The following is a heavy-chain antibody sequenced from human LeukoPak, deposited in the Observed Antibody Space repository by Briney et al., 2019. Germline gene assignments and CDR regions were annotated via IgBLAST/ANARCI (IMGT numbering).Heavy chain of an antibody. D-gene: IGHD3-10*01. Sequence: GGSLRLSCAASGFTFSSYWMSWVRQAPGKGLEWVANIKEDGSEKSHADSVKGRFTVSRDNTKNSLYLQMDSLRAEDTAVYYCAKGTGCFDYWSQGTLVTVSS. J-gene: IGHJ4*02. CDR1: GFTFSSYW. CDR3: AKGTGCFDY. V-gene: IGHV3-7*01. CDR2: IKEDGSEK.